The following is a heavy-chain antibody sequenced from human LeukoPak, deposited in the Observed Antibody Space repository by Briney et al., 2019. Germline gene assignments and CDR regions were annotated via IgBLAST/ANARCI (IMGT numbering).Heavy chain of an antibody. Sequence: GGSLRGSCVASGITFRNYAVSWVRQAPGKGLDWVSVISGSAHKIRYADSVKGRFTISRDNSENIVYLQMNNLRVEDTAVYYCAGRPTGYSSGYIHWGQGTLVTVSS. CDR2: ISGSAHKI. V-gene: IGHV3-23*01. J-gene: IGHJ4*02. D-gene: IGHD5-18*01. CDR3: AGRPTGYSSGYIH. CDR1: GITFRNYA.